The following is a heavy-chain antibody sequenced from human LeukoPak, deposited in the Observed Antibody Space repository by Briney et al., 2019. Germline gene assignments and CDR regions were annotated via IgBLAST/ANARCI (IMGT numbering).Heavy chain of an antibody. J-gene: IGHJ1*01. CDR1: GLTFSNSW. CDR2: INNEGTTI. CDR3: ARVSGLGMNEYYQH. Sequence: GGSLRLSCEASGLTFSNSWMHWVRQAPGKGLVWVSRINNEGTTISYADSVKGRFTISRDNAKNTLYLQMNSLRAEDTAIYYCARVSGLGMNEYYQHWGQGTLVTVAS. V-gene: IGHV3-74*01. D-gene: IGHD3-10*01.